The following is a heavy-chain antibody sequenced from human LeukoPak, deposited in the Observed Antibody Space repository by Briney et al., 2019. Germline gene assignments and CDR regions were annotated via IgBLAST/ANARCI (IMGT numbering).Heavy chain of an antibody. J-gene: IGHJ4*02. CDR1: GYTFTNYG. D-gene: IGHD4-17*01. CDR2: ISPYNGNT. V-gene: IGHV1-18*01. CDR3: ATEGGWQPTDYGDHVY. Sequence: ASVKVSCKASGYTFTNYGITWVRQAPGQGLEWMGWISPYNGNTNYPQKLQGRVTMTTDTSTSTAYMELRSLRSDDTALYYCATEGGWQPTDYGDHVYWGQGTQVTVSS.